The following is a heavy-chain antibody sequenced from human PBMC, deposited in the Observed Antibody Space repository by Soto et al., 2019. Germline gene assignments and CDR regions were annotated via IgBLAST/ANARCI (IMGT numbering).Heavy chain of an antibody. CDR2: IYYSGST. J-gene: IGHJ4*02. D-gene: IGHD1-1*01. CDR3: TRGTTGTTYDY. V-gene: IGHV4-59*01. CDR1: GVSISSYY. Sequence: NPXETLSLTCPGSGVSISSYYWSWIRQPPGKGLEWIGYIYYSGSTNYNPSLKSRVTISVDTSKNQFSLKLSSVTAADTAVYYCTRGTTGTTYDYWGQGTLVTVSS.